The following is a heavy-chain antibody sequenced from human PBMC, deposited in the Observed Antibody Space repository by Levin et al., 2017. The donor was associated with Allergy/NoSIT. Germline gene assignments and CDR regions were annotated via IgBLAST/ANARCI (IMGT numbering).Heavy chain of an antibody. V-gene: IGHV4-59*01. D-gene: IGHD5-12*01. Sequence: SETLSLTCNVSGGSISSYYWSWIRQPPGKGLEWIGYIYYSGSTNYNPSLKSRVTISVDRSKNQFSLRLSSVTVADTAVYYCAREGGGSGYYYFDYWGQGTLVTVSS. J-gene: IGHJ4*02. CDR3: AREGGGSGYYYFDY. CDR2: IYYSGST. CDR1: GGSISSYY.